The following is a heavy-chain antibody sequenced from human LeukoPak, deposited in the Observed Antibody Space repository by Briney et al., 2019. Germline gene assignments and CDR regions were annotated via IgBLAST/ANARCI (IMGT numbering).Heavy chain of an antibody. CDR1: GFTFSSYA. Sequence: GGSLRLSCAASGFTFSSYAMSWVRQAPGKGLEWVSAISGSGGSTYYADSVKGRFTISRDNSKNTLYLQMNSLRAEDAAVYYCARDPSLRFLEWLQYYFDYWGQGTLVTVSS. V-gene: IGHV3-23*01. D-gene: IGHD3-3*01. J-gene: IGHJ4*02. CDR3: ARDPSLRFLEWLQYYFDY. CDR2: ISGSGGST.